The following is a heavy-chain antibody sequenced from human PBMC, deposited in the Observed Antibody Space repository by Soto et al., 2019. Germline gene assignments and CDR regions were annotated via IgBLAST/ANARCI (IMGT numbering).Heavy chain of an antibody. J-gene: IGHJ4*02. CDR2: ISGSGGST. CDR3: ANGGYGDQTLDY. V-gene: IGHV3-23*01. D-gene: IGHD4-17*01. Sequence: EVQLLESGGGLVQPGGSLRLSCAASGFTFSSYAMSWVHQAPGKGLEWVSAISGSGGSTYYADSVKGRFTISRDNSKNTLYLQMNSLRAEDTAVYYCANGGYGDQTLDYWGQGTLVTVSS. CDR1: GFTFSSYA.